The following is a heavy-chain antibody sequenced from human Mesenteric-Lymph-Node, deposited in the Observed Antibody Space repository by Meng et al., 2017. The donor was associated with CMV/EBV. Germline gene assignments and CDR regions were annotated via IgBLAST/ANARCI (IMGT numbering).Heavy chain of an antibody. CDR1: GGSFSGYY. CDR2: INHSGST. Sequence: VQVHQGGGGLLKPSEAPSGTCVVYGGSFSGYYWNWIRQSPEKGLEWIGEINHSGSTTYNPSFTSRIIISVDTSTNQISLNMSSVTAADTAVYYCARGSSYDILTGYFDYWGQGALVTVSS. CDR3: ARGSSYDILTGYFDY. D-gene: IGHD3-9*01. V-gene: IGHV4-34*01. J-gene: IGHJ4*02.